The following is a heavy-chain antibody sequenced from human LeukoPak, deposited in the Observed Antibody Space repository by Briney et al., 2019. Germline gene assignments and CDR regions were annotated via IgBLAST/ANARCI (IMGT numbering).Heavy chain of an antibody. V-gene: IGHV4-61*02. CDR2: VYTSGST. J-gene: IGHJ3*02. CDR1: GGSISSGSYY. D-gene: IGHD6-19*01. Sequence: SQTLSLTCTVSGGSISSGSYYWSWIRQPAGKGLEWIGRVYTSGSTNYNPSLKSRVTISIDTSKNQFSLNLSSVTAADTAVYYCARDQALGYGWPTVLAIDIWGQGTMVTVSS. CDR3: ARDQALGYGWPTVLAIDI.